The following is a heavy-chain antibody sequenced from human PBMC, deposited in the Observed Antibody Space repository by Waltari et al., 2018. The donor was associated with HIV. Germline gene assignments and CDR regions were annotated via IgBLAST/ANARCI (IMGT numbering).Heavy chain of an antibody. CDR3: ARRMDNWGLQAFDI. D-gene: IGHD7-27*01. CDR1: GGSFSGYY. J-gene: IGHJ3*02. CDR2: LNYVGTT. Sequence: QVHLQQWGAGLLKPSETLSLTCGVYGGSFSGYYWSWIRQPPGKGLEWLGELNYVGTTNYNPSLKSRVTVLLDTSKTQFSLQLSSVTAADTAVYYCARRMDNWGLQAFDIWGQGTMVTVSS. V-gene: IGHV4-34*02.